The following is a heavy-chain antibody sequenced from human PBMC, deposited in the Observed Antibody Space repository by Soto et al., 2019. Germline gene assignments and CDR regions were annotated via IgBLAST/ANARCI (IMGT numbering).Heavy chain of an antibody. J-gene: IGHJ4*02. Sequence: QVQLQESGPGLVKPSETLSLSCGVSGGSISQYYWSWIRQPAGKGLEGIGRIYSGGSTNYDPSLESRVTLSVATAKITFSLKLSAVTAADTAVYYCARGPGGFGDFSLDYWGQGTLVTVSS. V-gene: IGHV4-4*07. CDR1: GGSISQYY. D-gene: IGHD3-10*01. CDR3: ARGPGGFGDFSLDY. CDR2: IYSGGST.